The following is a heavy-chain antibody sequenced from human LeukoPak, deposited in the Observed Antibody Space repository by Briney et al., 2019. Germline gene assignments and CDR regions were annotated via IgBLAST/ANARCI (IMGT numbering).Heavy chain of an antibody. J-gene: IGHJ4*02. CDR2: ISGSGGST. D-gene: IGHD6-19*01. CDR3: AKAGYSSGWCLDY. V-gene: IGHV3-23*01. Sequence: PGGSLRLSCAASGFSFSTYGMYWVRQAPGKGLEWVSAISGSGGSTYYADSVKGRFTISRDNSKNTLYLQMNSLRAEDTAVYYCAKAGYSSGWCLDYWGQGTLVTVSS. CDR1: GFSFSTYG.